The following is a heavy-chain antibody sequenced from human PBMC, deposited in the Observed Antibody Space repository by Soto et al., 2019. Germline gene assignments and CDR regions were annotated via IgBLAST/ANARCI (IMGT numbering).Heavy chain of an antibody. CDR2: ISAYNRNT. Sequence: QVQLVQSGAEVKKPGASVKVSCKASGYTFTNYGVSWVRQAPGQGLEWMGWISAYNRNTNYAQNLQGKGTMTPDTSTSTAYMELRSLRSDDTAAYYCARDKGSSGPYYFDYWGQGTLVTVSS. D-gene: IGHD3-22*01. J-gene: IGHJ4*02. V-gene: IGHV1-18*01. CDR3: ARDKGSSGPYYFDY. CDR1: GYTFTNYG.